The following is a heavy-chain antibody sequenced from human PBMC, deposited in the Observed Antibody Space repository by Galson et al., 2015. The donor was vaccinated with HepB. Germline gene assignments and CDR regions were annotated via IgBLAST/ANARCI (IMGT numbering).Heavy chain of an antibody. CDR2: IYYSGST. J-gene: IGHJ4*02. D-gene: IGHD3-22*01. CDR3: AKYDSSGFDY. V-gene: IGHV4-59*01. CDR1: GGSISSSY. Sequence: SETLSLTCTVSGGSISSSYWSWIRQPPGKGLEWIGYIYYSGSTNYNPSLKSRVTISVDTSKNQFSLKLSSVTAADTAVYYCAKYDSSGFDYWGQGTLVTVSS.